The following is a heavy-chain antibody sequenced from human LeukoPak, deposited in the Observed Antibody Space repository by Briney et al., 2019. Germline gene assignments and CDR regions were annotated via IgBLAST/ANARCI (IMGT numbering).Heavy chain of an antibody. V-gene: IGHV1-2*02. Sequence: ASVKVSCKASGYTFTGYYMHWVRQAPGQGLEWMGWINPNSGGTNYAQKLQGRVTMTRDTSISTAYMELSRLRSDDTAVYYCARVSDSSGYYYGAEYFQHWGQGTLVTVSS. J-gene: IGHJ1*01. D-gene: IGHD3-22*01. CDR1: GYTFTGYY. CDR3: ARVSDSSGYYYGAEYFQH. CDR2: INPNSGGT.